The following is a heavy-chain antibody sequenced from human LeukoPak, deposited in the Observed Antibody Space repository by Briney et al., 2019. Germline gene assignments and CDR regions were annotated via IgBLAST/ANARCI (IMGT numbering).Heavy chain of an antibody. CDR1: GFTFTNAW. Sequence: PGGSLRLSCATSGFTFTNAWMNWVRQAPGKGLEWVSVIYSGGSTYYADSVKGRFTISRDNSKNTLYLQMNSLRAEDTAVYYCARAKGMTNWGQGTLVTVSS. CDR3: ARAKGMTN. V-gene: IGHV3-53*01. CDR2: IYSGGST. D-gene: IGHD6-13*01. J-gene: IGHJ4*02.